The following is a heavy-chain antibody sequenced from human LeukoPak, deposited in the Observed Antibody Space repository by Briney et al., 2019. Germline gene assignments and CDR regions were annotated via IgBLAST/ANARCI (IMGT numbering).Heavy chain of an antibody. CDR3: ARSRYYDSSGYNPTYYFHY. CDR1: GDSFIGSY. Sequence: SETLSLTCTVSGDSFIGSYWSWIRQAPGQGLEWIGYIYYPVDTNYNPSLQSRVTISVDISKKQFSLRLASVTAADTAVYYCARSRYYDSSGYNPTYYFHYWGQGILVTVSS. CDR2: IYYPVDT. J-gene: IGHJ4*02. D-gene: IGHD3-22*01. V-gene: IGHV4-59*01.